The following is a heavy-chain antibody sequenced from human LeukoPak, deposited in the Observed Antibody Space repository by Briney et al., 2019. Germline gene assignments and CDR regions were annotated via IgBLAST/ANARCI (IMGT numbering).Heavy chain of an antibody. CDR3: AKRGVVIRVILVGFHKEAYYFDS. Sequence: GGSLRLSCAVSGITLSNYGMSWVRQAPGKGLEWVAGISGSGGSTNYADSVKGRFTVSRDNPKNTLYLQLNSLRAEDTAVYFCAKRGVVIRVILVGFHKEAYYFDSWGQGALVTVSS. CDR1: GITLSNYG. D-gene: IGHD2-21*01. J-gene: IGHJ4*02. CDR2: ISGSGGST. V-gene: IGHV3-23*01.